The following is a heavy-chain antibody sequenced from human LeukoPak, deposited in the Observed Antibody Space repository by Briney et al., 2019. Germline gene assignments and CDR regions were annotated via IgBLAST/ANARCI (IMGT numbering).Heavy chain of an antibody. D-gene: IGHD2-2*01. CDR3: ARIVSSSHDC. CDR1: GGSISSSSYY. J-gene: IGHJ4*02. Sequence: SETLSLTCTVSGGSISSSSYYWGWIRQPPGKGLEWIGSIEHSGSTFFNPSLKSRVTISVDTSKNQFSLKLSSVTAADSAVYYCARIVSSSHDCWGQGTLVTVSS. CDR2: IEHSGST. V-gene: IGHV4-39*07.